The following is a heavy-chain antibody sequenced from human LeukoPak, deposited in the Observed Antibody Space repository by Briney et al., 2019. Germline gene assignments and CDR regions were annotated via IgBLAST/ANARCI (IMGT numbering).Heavy chain of an antibody. CDR2: IYASGST. D-gene: IGHD3-22*01. V-gene: IGHV4-4*07. J-gene: IGHJ4*02. CDR1: GGSISSYY. Sequence: SEALSLTCTVSGGSISSYYWSWIRQPAGKGLEWIGRIYASGSTNYNPSLKSRVTMSVVTSKNQFSLKLSSVAAADTAVYYCASTYDRSGYYQYYFDYWGRGTLVTVSS. CDR3: ASTYDRSGYYQYYFDY.